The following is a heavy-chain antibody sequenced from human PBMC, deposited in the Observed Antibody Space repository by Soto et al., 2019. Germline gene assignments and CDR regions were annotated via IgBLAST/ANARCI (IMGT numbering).Heavy chain of an antibody. CDR2: IKPDGSEK. V-gene: IGHV3-7*01. D-gene: IGHD4-17*01. J-gene: IGHJ4*02. CDR1: EFTFSQHW. CDR3: ARGHYGRDY. Sequence: EVHLVESGGGLVQPGGSLRPSCAASEFTFSQHWMSWVRQALGKGLEWVADIKPDGSEKYYVDSVKGRFTISRDNAKNSVYLQMNSLRDEDTAVYYCARGHYGRDYWGQGTLVTVSS.